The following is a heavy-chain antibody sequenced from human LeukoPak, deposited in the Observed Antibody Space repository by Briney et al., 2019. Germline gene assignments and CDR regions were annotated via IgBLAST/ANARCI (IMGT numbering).Heavy chain of an antibody. CDR2: INNDGNRI. CDR3: ARGGLPGGFDY. J-gene: IGHJ4*02. CDR1: GFTVSNSW. D-gene: IGHD7-27*01. Sequence: GSLRLSCAASGFTVSNSWMFWVRQAPGKGLMYVSEINNDGNRIRYVDSVKGRFTISRDGAKNTLFLQMNSLRDDDTAMYYCARGGLPGGFDYWGQGILVTVSS. V-gene: IGHV3-74*01.